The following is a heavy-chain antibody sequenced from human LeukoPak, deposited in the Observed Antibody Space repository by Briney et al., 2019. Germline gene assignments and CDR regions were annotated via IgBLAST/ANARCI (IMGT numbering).Heavy chain of an antibody. D-gene: IGHD6-13*01. CDR2: ISYDGNNK. J-gene: IGHJ4*02. CDR1: GFSFSVYG. V-gene: IGHV3-30*03. Sequence: GGSLRLSCAASGFSFSVYGMHWVRQAPGKGLEWVAVISYDGNNKYSADSVKGRFTIPRDNSKNTLYLQMNSLRPEDTAVYYCARGHGYSSSWYDYWGQGTLVTVSS. CDR3: ARGHGYSSSWYDY.